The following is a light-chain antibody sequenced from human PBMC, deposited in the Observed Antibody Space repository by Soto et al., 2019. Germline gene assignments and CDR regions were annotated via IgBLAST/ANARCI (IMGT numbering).Light chain of an antibody. V-gene: IGKV3-20*01. CDR3: QQYAASTLT. CDR2: TAS. CDR1: QSVGRNY. J-gene: IGKJ4*01. Sequence: ENVLTQSPGTLSLSPGERATLSCRASQSVGRNYIAWFQQKPGQAPRLLMHTASVRATGIPDRFSGSGSGTDFTLTISRLEPEDFAVFYCQQYAASTLTFGGGTKVEI.